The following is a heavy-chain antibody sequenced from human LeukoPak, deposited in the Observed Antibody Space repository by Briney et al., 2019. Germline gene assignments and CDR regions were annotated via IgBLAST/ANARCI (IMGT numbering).Heavy chain of an antibody. CDR3: ARDRAWNYFDY. Sequence: GGSLRLSCSASGFTFSLYAMHWVRQAPGKGLEWVAIISNDGSRKYYAHSVEGRFTISRDNSKNTLYLQMDSLRAEDTAVYYCARDRAWNYFDYWGQGTLVTVSS. V-gene: IGHV3-30*04. J-gene: IGHJ4*02. CDR1: GFTFSLYA. D-gene: IGHD3-3*01. CDR2: ISNDGSRK.